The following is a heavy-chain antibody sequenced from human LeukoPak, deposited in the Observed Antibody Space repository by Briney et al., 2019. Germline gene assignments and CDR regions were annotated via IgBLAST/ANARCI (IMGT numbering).Heavy chain of an antibody. V-gene: IGHV4-59*08. CDR1: GGSISSYY. Sequence: PSETLSLTCTVSGGSISSYYWSWIRQPPGPGLEWIGYIYYSGSTNYNPSLKRRVTISVDPSKNQFSLKPSSVTAADTAVYYCARHAGLYDSSGYDYYYYGMDVWGQGTTVTVSS. CDR2: IYYSGST. D-gene: IGHD3-22*01. CDR3: ARHAGLYDSSGYDYYYYGMDV. J-gene: IGHJ6*02.